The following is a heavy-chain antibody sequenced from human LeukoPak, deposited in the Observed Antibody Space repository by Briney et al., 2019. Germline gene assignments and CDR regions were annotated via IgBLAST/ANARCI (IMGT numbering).Heavy chain of an antibody. D-gene: IGHD2-2*01. V-gene: IGHV1-2*02. CDR1: GYTFTGYY. CDR2: INPNSGGT. Sequence: GASVKVSCKASGYTFTGYYMHWVRQAPGQGLEWMGWINPNSGGTNYAQKFQGRVTMTRDTSISTAYMELSRLRSDDTAVYYCARDIVVPAAENWFDPWGQGTLVTVSS. J-gene: IGHJ5*02. CDR3: ARDIVVPAAENWFDP.